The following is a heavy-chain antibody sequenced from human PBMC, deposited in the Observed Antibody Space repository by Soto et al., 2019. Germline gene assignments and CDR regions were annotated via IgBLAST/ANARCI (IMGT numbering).Heavy chain of an antibody. CDR2: INPSGGST. D-gene: IGHD1-26*01. V-gene: IGHV1-46*01. CDR1: RYTFTSNY. Sequence: SVKLSSKASRYTFTSNYMHWARHAPGQGLEWMGIINPSGGSTSYAQKFQGRVTMTRDTSTSTVYMELSSLRSEDTAVYYCARDGRGIVGATQEFDYWGQGILVTVSS. CDR3: ARDGRGIVGATQEFDY. J-gene: IGHJ4*02.